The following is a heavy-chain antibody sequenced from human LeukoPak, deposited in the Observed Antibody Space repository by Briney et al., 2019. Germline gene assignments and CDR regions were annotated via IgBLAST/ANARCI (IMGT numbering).Heavy chain of an antibody. D-gene: IGHD6-13*01. J-gene: IGHJ4*02. V-gene: IGHV4-39*01. CDR3: ARRWGLNIAAAAPFDY. Sequence: SSETLSLTCTVSGGSISSSSYYWGWIRQPPGKGLEWIGSIYYSGSTYYNPSLKSRVTISVDTSKNQFSLKLSSVTAADTAVYYCARRWGLNIAAAAPFDYWGQGTLVTVSS. CDR2: IYYSGST. CDR1: GGSISSSSYY.